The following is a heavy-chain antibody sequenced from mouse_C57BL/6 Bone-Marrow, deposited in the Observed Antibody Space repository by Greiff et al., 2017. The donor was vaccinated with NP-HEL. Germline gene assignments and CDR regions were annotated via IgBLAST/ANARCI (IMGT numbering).Heavy chain of an antibody. CDR2: IDPSDSYT. CDR1: GYTFTSYW. J-gene: IGHJ1*03. CDR3: SLLLWYFDV. D-gene: IGHD1-1*01. V-gene: IGHV1-69*01. Sequence: QVQLQQSGAELVMPGASVKLSCKASGYTFTSYWMHWVKQRPGQGLEWIGEIDPSDSYTNYNQKFKGKSTLTVDKSSSTAYMQLSSLTSEDSAVYYCSLLLWYFDVWGTGTTVTVSS.